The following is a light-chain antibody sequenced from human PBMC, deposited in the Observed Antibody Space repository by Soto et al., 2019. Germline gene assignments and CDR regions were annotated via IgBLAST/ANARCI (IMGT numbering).Light chain of an antibody. CDR2: DVS. Sequence: QSALTQPASVSGSPGQSITISCTGTSSDVGGYNYVSWYQQHPGKAPRLMIYDVSNRPSGLSNRFSGSKSGNTASLTISGLPAEDEADYYCSSYTTSGTLGVFGTGTKLTVL. J-gene: IGLJ1*01. CDR1: SSDVGGYNY. CDR3: SSYTTSGTLGV. V-gene: IGLV2-14*01.